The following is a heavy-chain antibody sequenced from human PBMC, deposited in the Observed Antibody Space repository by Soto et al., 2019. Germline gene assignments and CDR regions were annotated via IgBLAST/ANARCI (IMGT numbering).Heavy chain of an antibody. CDR2: INPQTGGT. J-gene: IGHJ6*02. CDR3: ARERYQVISDGMDV. V-gene: IGHV1-2*02. Sequence: XSVKVSFTASGYTFTGYYSHWVREAPGQGLEWMGWINPQTGGTSYAQKFQGRVTLSRDTSINTAYLELSRLTFDDAAVYFCARERYQVISDGMDVWGQGTTVTVSS. CDR1: GYTFTGYY. D-gene: IGHD2-2*01.